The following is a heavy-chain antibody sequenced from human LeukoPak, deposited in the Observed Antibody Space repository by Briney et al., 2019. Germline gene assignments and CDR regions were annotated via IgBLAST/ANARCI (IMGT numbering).Heavy chain of an antibody. Sequence: PSETLSLTCTVSGGSISSGGYYWSWIRQHPGKGLEWIGYIYYSGSTYYNPSLKSRVTVSVDTSKNQFSLKLSSVTAADTAVYYCARDSSYHYFDYWGQGTLVTVSS. CDR2: IYYSGST. CDR3: ARDSSYHYFDY. V-gene: IGHV4-31*03. J-gene: IGHJ4*02. CDR1: GGSISSGGYY. D-gene: IGHD6-6*01.